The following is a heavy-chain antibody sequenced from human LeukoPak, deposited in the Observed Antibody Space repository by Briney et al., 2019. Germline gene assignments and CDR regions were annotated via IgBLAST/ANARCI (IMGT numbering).Heavy chain of an antibody. Sequence: PGGSLRLSCAASGFTVSSNYMTWVRQAPGKGLEWVSVIYSSSGSTYYADSVKGRFTISRDNSKNTLYLQMNSLRAEDTAVYYCTRLRGDGDPYFDYWGQGTLVTVSS. D-gene: IGHD4-17*01. J-gene: IGHJ4*02. V-gene: IGHV3-66*04. CDR2: IYSSSGST. CDR3: TRLRGDGDPYFDY. CDR1: GFTVSSNY.